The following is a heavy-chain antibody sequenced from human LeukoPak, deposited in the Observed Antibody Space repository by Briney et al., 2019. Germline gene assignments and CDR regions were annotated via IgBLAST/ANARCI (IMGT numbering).Heavy chain of an antibody. D-gene: IGHD5-24*01. CDR2: ISWDGGTK. J-gene: IGHJ4*02. CDR1: GFTFDDYA. Sequence: GGSLRLSCVASGFTFDDYALHWVRQAPGRGLEWVTGISWDGGTKGYADSVRGRFTISRDNTNNSQYLQMNSLRPEDTALYYCAKEGEDGDENFHPIDSWGQGILVTVSS. V-gene: IGHV3-9*01. CDR3: AKEGEDGDENFHPIDS.